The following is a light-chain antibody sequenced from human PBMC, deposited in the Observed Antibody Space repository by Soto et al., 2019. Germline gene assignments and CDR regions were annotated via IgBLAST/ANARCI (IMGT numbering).Light chain of an antibody. CDR1: QTVFRNF. Sequence: EIVLTQSPGTLSLSPGQRATLSCGASQTVFRNFLAWYQQKPGQAPRLLIYGASNRATGIPDRFSGSGSGTGFTLTISSVEPEDFAVYYCQHFGSSSYTFGQGTKVDIK. J-gene: IGKJ2*01. CDR3: QHFGSSSYT. V-gene: IGKV3-20*01. CDR2: GAS.